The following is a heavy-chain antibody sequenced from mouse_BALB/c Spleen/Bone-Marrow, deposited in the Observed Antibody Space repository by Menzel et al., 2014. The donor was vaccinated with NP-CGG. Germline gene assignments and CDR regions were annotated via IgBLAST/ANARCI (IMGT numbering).Heavy chain of an antibody. CDR1: GYTFTDYA. J-gene: IGHJ3*01. Sequence: VKPVESGPELVRPGVSVKISCKGSGYTFTDYAMHWVKRSHAKSLEWIGVISTYSGNTNYNQKFKGKATMTVDKSSSTAYMELARLTSEDSAIYYCARGNRYDGAWFAYWGQGTLVTVSA. CDR2: ISTYSGNT. D-gene: IGHD2-14*01. CDR3: ARGNRYDGAWFAY. V-gene: IGHV1-67*01.